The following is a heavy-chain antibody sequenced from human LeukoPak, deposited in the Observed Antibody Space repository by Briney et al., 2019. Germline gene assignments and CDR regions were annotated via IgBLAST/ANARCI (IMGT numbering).Heavy chain of an antibody. D-gene: IGHD6-6*01. J-gene: IGHJ5*02. CDR1: GFTFTDYY. CDR2: ISSSGIIK. Sequence: PGGSLRLSCAASGFTFTDYYMSWIRQAPGKGLEWVSYISSSGIIKYYADSVKGRFTISRDNAKNSLYLQMNSLRAEDTAVYYCARRYSSSWSGFDPWGQGTLVTVSS. V-gene: IGHV3-11*04. CDR3: ARRYSSSWSGFDP.